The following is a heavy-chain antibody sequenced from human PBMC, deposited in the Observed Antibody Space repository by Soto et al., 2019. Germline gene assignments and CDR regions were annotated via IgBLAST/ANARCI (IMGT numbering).Heavy chain of an antibody. D-gene: IGHD6-13*01. V-gene: IGHV1-24*01. CDR3: AILFSSSSWSYYYYGMDV. CDR2: FDPEDGET. J-gene: IGHJ6*02. CDR1: GYTLTELS. Sequence: ASVKVSCKVSGYTLTELSMHWVRQAPGKGLEWMGGFDPEDGETIYAQKFQGRVTMTEDTSTDTAYMELSSLRSEDTAVYYCAILFSSSSWSYYYYGMDVWGQGTTVTVSS.